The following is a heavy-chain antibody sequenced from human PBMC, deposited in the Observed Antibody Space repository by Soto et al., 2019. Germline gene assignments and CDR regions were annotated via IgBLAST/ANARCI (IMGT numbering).Heavy chain of an antibody. V-gene: IGHV3-30*14. Sequence: PGGSLRLSCAASGFSFRDFAMHWVRQAPGKGLEWVAVISFDESNKYYGDSVKGRFTISRDNAKNTLYLQMNALRVEDTGVYYCTRGPRPTSTGTGAFWGQGTLVTVSS. CDR1: GFSFRDFA. J-gene: IGHJ4*02. CDR3: TRGPRPTSTGTGAF. D-gene: IGHD1-1*01. CDR2: ISFDESNK.